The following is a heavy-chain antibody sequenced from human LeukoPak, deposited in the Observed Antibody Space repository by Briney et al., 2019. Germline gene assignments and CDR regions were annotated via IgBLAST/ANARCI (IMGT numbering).Heavy chain of an antibody. V-gene: IGHV3-30*03. CDR3: PREWFGELLPPFDY. J-gene: IGHJ4*02. CDR2: ISYDGRNK. Sequence: GGSLRLSCAASGFTFSDYTMNWVRQAPGKGLEWVAVISYDGRNKYYADSVKGRFTISRDNSKNTLYLQMNSLRAEDTAVYYCPREWFGELLPPFDYWGQGTLVTVSS. D-gene: IGHD3-10*01. CDR1: GFTFSDYT.